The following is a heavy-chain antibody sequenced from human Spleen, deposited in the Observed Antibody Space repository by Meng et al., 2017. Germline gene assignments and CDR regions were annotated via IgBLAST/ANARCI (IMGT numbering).Heavy chain of an antibody. D-gene: IGHD6-6*01. J-gene: IGHJ4*02. V-gene: IGHV4-4*02. CDR3: AKVHSNSPYFDY. CDR1: GGSISSSNW. CDR2: IYPSGST. Sequence: VPLQESGPGLVKPSGTLSLTCAVSGGSISSSNWWTWVRLPPGKGLEWIGEIYPSGSTNYNPSLKSRVTISVDKSKNQFSLKLSSVTAADTAVYYCAKVHSNSPYFDYWGQGTLVTVSS.